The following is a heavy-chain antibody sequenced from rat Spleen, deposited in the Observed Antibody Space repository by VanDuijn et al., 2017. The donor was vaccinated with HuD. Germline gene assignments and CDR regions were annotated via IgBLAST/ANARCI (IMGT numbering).Heavy chain of an antibody. D-gene: IGHD1-10*01. V-gene: IGHV2-43*01. Sequence: QVQLKESGPGLVQPSQTLSLTCTVSGFSLTSFHVSWVRQPPGKGLEWMGVIWTGGSTVYSSLLKSRLSISRDISNSQVFLKMNSLQTEDTATYDCARDNNPIDYWGQGVMVTVSS. CDR2: IWTGGST. CDR1: GFSLTSFH. CDR3: ARDNNPIDY. J-gene: IGHJ2*01.